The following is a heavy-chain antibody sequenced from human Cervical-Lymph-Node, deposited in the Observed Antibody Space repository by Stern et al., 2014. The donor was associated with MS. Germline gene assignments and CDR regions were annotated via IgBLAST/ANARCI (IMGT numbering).Heavy chain of an antibody. CDR3: ARGRGGNYRYYFDY. V-gene: IGHV3-21*01. CDR1: GFTFSSYS. J-gene: IGHJ4*02. D-gene: IGHD4-23*01. Sequence: EMQLLESGGGLVKPGGSLRLSCAASGFTFSSYSMNWVRQAPGKGLEWVASISSGGSYIYYADSLKGRFTISRDNAKNSLYLQMNSLRAEDTAVYYCARGRGGNYRYYFDYWGQGTLVTVSS. CDR2: ISSGGSYI.